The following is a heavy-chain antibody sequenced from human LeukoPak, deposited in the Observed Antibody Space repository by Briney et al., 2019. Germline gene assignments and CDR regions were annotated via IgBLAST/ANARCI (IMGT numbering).Heavy chain of an antibody. V-gene: IGHV3-30*04. D-gene: IGHD1-26*01. CDR2: ISYDGSNK. J-gene: IGHJ4*02. CDR3: VREYSSGRLDY. Sequence: GGSLRLSCAASGFTFSSYAMHWVRQAPGKGLEWVAVISYDGSNKYYADSVKGRFTISRDNSKNTLYLQMNSLRAEDTAVYYCVREYSSGRLDYWGQGTLVTVSS. CDR1: GFTFSSYA.